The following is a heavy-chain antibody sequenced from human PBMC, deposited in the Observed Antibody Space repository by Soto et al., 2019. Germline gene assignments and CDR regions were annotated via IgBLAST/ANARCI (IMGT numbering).Heavy chain of an antibody. J-gene: IGHJ5*02. V-gene: IGHV1-24*01. D-gene: IGHD6-13*01. CDR1: GYTLTELS. Sequence: ASVQVSCKVSGYTLTELSMHWVRQAPGKGFEWMGGFDPEDGETIYAQKFQVRVTMTEDTSTDTAYMELSSLRSEDTAVYYCATVRPFWQQLVRGNWFDPWGQGTLVTVPQ. CDR2: FDPEDGET. CDR3: ATVRPFWQQLVRGNWFDP.